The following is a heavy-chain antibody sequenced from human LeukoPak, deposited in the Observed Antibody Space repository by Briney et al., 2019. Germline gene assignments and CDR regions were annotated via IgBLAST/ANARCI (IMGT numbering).Heavy chain of an antibody. D-gene: IGHD3-22*01. CDR1: GYTFTSYY. J-gene: IGHJ3*02. CDR2: INPSGGST. Sequence: EASVKVSCKASGYTFTSYYMHWVRQAPGQGLEWMGIINPSGGSTSYAQKFQGRVTMTRDTSTSTVYMELRSLRSDDTAVYYCARDGNYYESSGYYFSAFDIWGQGRMVTVSS. CDR3: ARDGNYYESSGYYFSAFDI. V-gene: IGHV1-46*01.